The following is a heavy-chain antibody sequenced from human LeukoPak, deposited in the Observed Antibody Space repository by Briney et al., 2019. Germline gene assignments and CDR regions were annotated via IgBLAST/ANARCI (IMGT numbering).Heavy chain of an antibody. CDR3: ARSHPTAVVAATLYYFDY. J-gene: IGHJ4*02. V-gene: IGHV1-2*02. Sequence: ASVKVSCKASGYTFTGYYMHWVRQAPGQGLEWMGWINPNSGGTNYAQKFQGRVTMTRDTSISTAYMELSRLRSDDTAVYYCARSHPTAVVAATLYYFDYWGQGTLVTVSS. CDR2: INPNSGGT. CDR1: GYTFTGYY. D-gene: IGHD2-15*01.